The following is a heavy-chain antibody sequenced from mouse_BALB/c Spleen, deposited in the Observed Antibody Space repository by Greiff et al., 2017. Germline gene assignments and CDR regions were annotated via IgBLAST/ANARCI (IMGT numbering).Heavy chain of an antibody. CDR3: ARDWDYDEDYYAMDY. CDR1: GISITTGNYR. V-gene: IGHV3-5*02. Sequence: EVKVVESGPGLVKPSQTVSLTCTVTGISITTGNYRWSWIRQFPGNKLEWIGYIYYSGTITYNPSLTSRTTITRDTSKNQFFLEMNSLTAEDTATYYCARDWDYDEDYYAMDYWGQGTSVTVSS. D-gene: IGHD2-4*01. J-gene: IGHJ4*01. CDR2: IYYSGTI.